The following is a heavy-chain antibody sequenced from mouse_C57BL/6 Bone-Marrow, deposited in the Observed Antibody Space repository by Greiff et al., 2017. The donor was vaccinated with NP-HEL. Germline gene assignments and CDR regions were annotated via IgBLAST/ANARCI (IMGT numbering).Heavy chain of an antibody. J-gene: IGHJ3*01. V-gene: IGHV1-42*01. D-gene: IGHD1-2*01. CDR3: ARGYESFSWFAY. Sequence: VQLKESGPELVKPGASVKISCKASGYSFTGYYMNWVKQSPEKSLEWIGEINPSTGGTTYNQKFKAKATLTVDKSSSTAYMQLKSLTSEDSAVYYCARGYESFSWFAYWGQGTLVTVSA. CDR2: INPSTGGT. CDR1: GYSFTGYY.